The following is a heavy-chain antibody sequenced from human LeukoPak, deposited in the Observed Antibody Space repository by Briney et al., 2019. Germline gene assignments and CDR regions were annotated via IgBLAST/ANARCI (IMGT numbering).Heavy chain of an antibody. D-gene: IGHD3-9*01. CDR1: GFTFSSYW. J-gene: IGHJ4*02. CDR3: ARGRYDILTGHYYFDY. Sequence: QSGGSLRLSCAVSGFTFSSYWMHWVRQAPGKGLVWVSRINSDGSSTIYADSVKGRFTISRDNAKNTLYLQMNSLRAEDTAVYYCARGRYDILTGHYYFDYWGQGTLVTVSS. CDR2: INSDGSST. V-gene: IGHV3-74*01.